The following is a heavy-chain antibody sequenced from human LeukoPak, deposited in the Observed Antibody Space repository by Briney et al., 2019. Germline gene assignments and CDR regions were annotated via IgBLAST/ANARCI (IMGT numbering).Heavy chain of an antibody. Sequence: SVKVSCKASGGTFSSYAISWVRQAPGQGLEWMGGIIPIFGTANYAQKFQGRVTITADESTSTAYMELSSLRSEDTAVYYCARGVGYCSGGSCLFDPWGQGTLVTVSS. J-gene: IGHJ5*02. CDR3: ARGVGYCSGGSCLFDP. CDR2: IIPIFGTA. CDR1: GGTFSSYA. D-gene: IGHD2-15*01. V-gene: IGHV1-69*13.